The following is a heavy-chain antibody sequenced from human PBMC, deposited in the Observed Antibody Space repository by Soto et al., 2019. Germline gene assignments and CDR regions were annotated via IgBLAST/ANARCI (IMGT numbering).Heavy chain of an antibody. V-gene: IGHV1-18*01. CDR2: ISAYNGNT. D-gene: IGHD5-18*01. CDR3: AIRGWLQPAFDI. CDR1: GYTFTSYG. Sequence: ASVKVSCKASGYTFTSYGISWVRQAPGQGLEWMGWISAYNGNTNYAQKLQGRVTMTKDTSTNTAYMELRSLRSEDTAVYYCAIRGWLQPAFDIWSQGTMVTVSS. J-gene: IGHJ3*02.